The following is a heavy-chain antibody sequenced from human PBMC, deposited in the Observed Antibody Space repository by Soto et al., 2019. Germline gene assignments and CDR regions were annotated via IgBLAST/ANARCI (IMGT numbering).Heavy chain of an antibody. V-gene: IGHV3-11*01. D-gene: IGHD2-2*01. J-gene: IGHJ3*02. CDR3: ARELVVPAAFDI. CDR2: ISSSGSTI. CDR1: GFTFSDYY. Sequence: GESLKISCAASGFTFSDYYMSWIRQAPGKGLEWVSYISSSGSTIYYADSVKGRFTISRDNAKNSLYLQMNSLRAEDTAVYYCARELVVPAAFDIWGQGTMVTVSS.